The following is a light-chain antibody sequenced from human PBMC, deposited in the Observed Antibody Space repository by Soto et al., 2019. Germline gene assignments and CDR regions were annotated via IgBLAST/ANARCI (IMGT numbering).Light chain of an antibody. CDR1: SSNIGAGYD. Sequence: SVLTQPPSVSGAAGQRVTISCHGSSSNIGAGYDVHWYQHLPGTAPKLLIYGNSNRPSGVPDRFSGSKSGTSASLAITGLQAEDEADYYCQSYDSSLSGLYVFGTGTKVTVL. V-gene: IGLV1-40*01. CDR2: GNS. CDR3: QSYDSSLSGLYV. J-gene: IGLJ1*01.